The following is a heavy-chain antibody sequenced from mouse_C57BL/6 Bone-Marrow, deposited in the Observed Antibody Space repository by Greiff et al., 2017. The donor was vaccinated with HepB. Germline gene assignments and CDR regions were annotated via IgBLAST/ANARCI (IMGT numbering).Heavy chain of an antibody. CDR3: VSSNYYGSGWYFDV. V-gene: IGHV10-1*01. CDR1: GFSFNTYA. J-gene: IGHJ1*03. D-gene: IGHD1-1*01. CDR2: IRSKSNNYAT. Sequence: EADGGLVQPKGSLKLSCAASGFSFNTYAMNWVRQAPGKGLEWVARIRSKSNNYATYYADSVKDRFTISRDDSESMLYLQMNNLKTEDTAMYYCVSSNYYGSGWYFDVWGTGTTVTVSS.